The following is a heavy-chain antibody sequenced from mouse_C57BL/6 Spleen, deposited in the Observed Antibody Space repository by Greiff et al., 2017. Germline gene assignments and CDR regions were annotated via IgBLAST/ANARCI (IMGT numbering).Heavy chain of an antibody. CDR1: GYTFTDYN. Sequence: EVKVVESGPELVKPGASVKMSCKASGYTFTDYNMHWVKQSHGQSLEWIGYINPNNGGTSYNQKFKGKATLTVNTSSSTAYMELRSLTSEDAAVYYCAGLLWFAYWGQGTLVTVSA. D-gene: IGHD2-3*01. CDR2: INPNNGGT. J-gene: IGHJ3*01. CDR3: AGLLWFAY. V-gene: IGHV1-22*01.